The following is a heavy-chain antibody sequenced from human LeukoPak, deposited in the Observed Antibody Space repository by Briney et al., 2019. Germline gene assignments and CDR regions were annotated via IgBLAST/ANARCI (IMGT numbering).Heavy chain of an antibody. CDR1: GFTFSSYA. CDR2: ISGSGGST. CDR3: AKYPTSILWFVELFSSPDY. D-gene: IGHD3-10*01. V-gene: IGHV3-23*01. Sequence: GGSLRLSCAASGFTFSSYAMSWVRQAPGKGLEWVSAISGSGGSTYYADSVKGRFTISRDNSKNTLYLQMNSLRAEDTAVYYCAKYPTSILWFVELFSSPDYWGQGTLVTVSS. J-gene: IGHJ4*02.